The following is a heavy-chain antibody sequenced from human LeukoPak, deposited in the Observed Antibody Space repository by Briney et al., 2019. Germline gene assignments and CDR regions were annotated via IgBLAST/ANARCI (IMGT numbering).Heavy chain of an antibody. J-gene: IGHJ4*02. CDR1: GGSFSGYY. V-gene: IGHV4-34*01. CDR2: INHSGST. CDR3: ARASAIRYFDWLPFDY. D-gene: IGHD3-9*01. Sequence: SETLSLTCAVYGGSFSGYYWSWIRQPPGKGLECIGEINHSGSTNYNPSLKSRVTISVHTSKNQFSLKLSSVTAADTAVYYCARASAIRYFDWLPFDYWGQGTLVTVSS.